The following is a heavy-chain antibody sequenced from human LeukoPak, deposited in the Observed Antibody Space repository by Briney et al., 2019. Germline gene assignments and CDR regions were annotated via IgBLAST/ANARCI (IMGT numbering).Heavy chain of an antibody. Sequence: PGGSLRLSCAASGITFSDYYMSWIRQVPGKGLEWIAYISSTGSTTNYADSVKGRFTISRDNTKKSLYLQMNSLGGEDTAVYYCAKGYGSTWTFDYWGQGILVTVSS. V-gene: IGHV3-11*04. CDR1: GITFSDYY. J-gene: IGHJ4*02. CDR2: ISSTGSTT. CDR3: AKGYGSTWTFDY. D-gene: IGHD6-13*01.